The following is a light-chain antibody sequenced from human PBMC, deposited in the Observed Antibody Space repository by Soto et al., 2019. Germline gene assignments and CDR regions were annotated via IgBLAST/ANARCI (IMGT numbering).Light chain of an antibody. CDR2: QDT. CDR3: QAWDSNTVV. V-gene: IGLV3-1*01. J-gene: IGLJ2*01. CDR1: KLGDKY. Sequence: SYELTQPPSVSVSPGQTASITCSGDKLGDKYACWYQQNPGQSPVLVIYQDTKRPSGIPERFSGSNSGNTATLTISGTQAMDEADYYCQAWDSNTVVFGGGTKLTVL.